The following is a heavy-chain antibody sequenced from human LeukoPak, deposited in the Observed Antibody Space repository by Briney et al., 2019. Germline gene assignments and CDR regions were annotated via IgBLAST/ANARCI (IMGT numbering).Heavy chain of an antibody. CDR3: AHFDV. CDR2: IKSDGRST. J-gene: IGHJ3*01. CDR1: GFTFSSYG. V-gene: IGHV3-74*01. Sequence: GGSLRLSCAASGFTFSSYGMHWVRQAPGKGLVWVSLIKSDGRSTRYADSVKGRFTISRDDATNTLYLQMNSLRVEDTAVYYCAHFDVWGQGTMVTVSS.